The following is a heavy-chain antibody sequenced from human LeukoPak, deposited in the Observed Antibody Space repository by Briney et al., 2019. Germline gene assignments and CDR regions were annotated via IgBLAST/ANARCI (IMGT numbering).Heavy chain of an antibody. J-gene: IGHJ5*02. CDR3: ARSSEQELTINWFDP. V-gene: IGHV4-4*07. D-gene: IGHD1-7*01. CDR2: VYSSGST. CDR1: GGSISSYY. Sequence: SETLSLTCTVSGGSISSYYWSWIRQPAGKGLECIGRVYSSGSTNYNPSLKSRVTMSIDTSKNQFSLKLSSVTAADTAVYYCARSSEQELTINWFDPWGQGTLVTVSS.